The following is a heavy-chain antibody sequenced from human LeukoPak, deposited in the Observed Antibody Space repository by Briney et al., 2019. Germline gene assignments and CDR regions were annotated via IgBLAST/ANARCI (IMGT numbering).Heavy chain of an antibody. D-gene: IGHD6-13*01. V-gene: IGHV6-1*01. CDR2: TYYRSKWSN. J-gene: IGHJ4*01. CDR3: ARDRGSSWYFDY. CDR1: GDIFSSNSAT. Sequence: SQTLSLTCAISGDIFSSNSATWNWIRQSPSRGLEWLGRTYYRSKWSNDYAVSVKSRITINPDTSKNQFSLQLNSVTPEDTAMYYCARDRGSSWYFDYWGQGTLVTVSS.